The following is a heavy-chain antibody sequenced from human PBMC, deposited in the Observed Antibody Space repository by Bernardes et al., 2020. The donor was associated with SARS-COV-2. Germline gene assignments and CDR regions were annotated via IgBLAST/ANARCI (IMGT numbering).Heavy chain of an antibody. J-gene: IGHJ4*02. Sequence: TLSLTCTVSGGSISSYYWSWIRQPPGKGLEWIGYIYYSGSTNYNPSLKSRVTISVDTSKTQFSLNLSSVTAADTAVYYCARHAYSSVSSWFFDYWGQGTLVTVSS. CDR1: GGSISSYY. V-gene: IGHV4-59*08. CDR3: ARHAYSSVSSWFFDY. D-gene: IGHD6-19*01. CDR2: IYYSGST.